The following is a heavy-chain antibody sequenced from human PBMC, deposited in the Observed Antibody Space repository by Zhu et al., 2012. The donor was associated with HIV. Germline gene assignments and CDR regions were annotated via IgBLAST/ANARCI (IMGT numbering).Heavy chain of an antibody. D-gene: IGHD1-1*01. J-gene: IGHJ4*02. CDR2: MYSTGST. CDR1: GGSMSYHY. V-gene: IGHV4-59*11. CDR3: ARSVKGQLVFDS. Sequence: QVQLQESGPGLAKPSETLSLTCSVPGGSMSYHYWNWVRQPPGKGLQWIGYMYSTGSTKYNFSLKSRVAISLDMSRNQFSLNLNSVTTADTAVYYCARSVKGQLVFDSWGQGALVTVSS.